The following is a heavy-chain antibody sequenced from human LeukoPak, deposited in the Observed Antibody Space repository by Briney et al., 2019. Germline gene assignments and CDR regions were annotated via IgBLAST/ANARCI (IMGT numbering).Heavy chain of an antibody. V-gene: IGHV3-30*02. Sequence: GGSLRLSCAASGFSFSGYGMHWVRQAPGRGLEWVAFIHYDGARSYYADSVKGRFTISRDNSRNTLYLQMNSLRPEDTAVYYCAKAIWVAATSSWFCLDYWGQGTLVTVSS. J-gene: IGHJ4*02. D-gene: IGHD3-10*01. CDR3: AKAIWVAATSSWFCLDY. CDR2: IHYDGARS. CDR1: GFSFSGYG.